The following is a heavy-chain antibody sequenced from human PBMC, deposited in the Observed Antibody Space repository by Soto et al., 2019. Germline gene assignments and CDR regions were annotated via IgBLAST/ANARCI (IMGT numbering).Heavy chain of an antibody. CDR3: ARVAQESANYAMDV. Sequence: QVQLAESGGGVVQPGRSLRLSCTASGYTFSRHAIHWVRQAPGKGLEWVAQVWSDGSHIHYADSVRGRFTVSRDHSKNTADLQMNSLRVDDTAMYYCARVAQESANYAMDVWRRGTAVIVYS. CDR1: GYTFSRHA. CDR2: VWSDGSHI. J-gene: IGHJ6*02. D-gene: IGHD6-25*01. V-gene: IGHV3-33*01.